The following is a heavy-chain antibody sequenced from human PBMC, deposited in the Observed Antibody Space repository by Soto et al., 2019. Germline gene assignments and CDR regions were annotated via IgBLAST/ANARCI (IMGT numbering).Heavy chain of an antibody. CDR2: IHYSGNA. CDR1: GGGINNGGYY. Sequence: LSLTCTVSGGGINNGGYYWSWVRQHPGKGLEWVGYIHYSGNAYYNPSLKTRLTISVDPSKNQFSLRLTSVTAADTAVYYCASYHRGYSYSYFDYWGQGSLVTVSS. D-gene: IGHD2-21*01. J-gene: IGHJ4*02. CDR3: ASYHRGYSYSYFDY. V-gene: IGHV4-31*03.